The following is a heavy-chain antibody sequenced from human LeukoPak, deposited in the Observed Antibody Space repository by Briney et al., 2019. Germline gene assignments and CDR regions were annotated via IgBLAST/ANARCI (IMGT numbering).Heavy chain of an antibody. CDR1: GYTFTSYD. CDR2: MNPNSGNT. Sequence: ASVKVSCKASGYTFTSYDINWVRQATGQGLEWMGWMNPNSGNTGYAQKFQGRVSITRNTSISTAYMELSSLRSEDTAVYYCARGQREQLTLDWFDPWGQGTLVTVSS. V-gene: IGHV1-8*03. CDR3: ARGQREQLTLDWFDP. D-gene: IGHD6-6*01. J-gene: IGHJ5*02.